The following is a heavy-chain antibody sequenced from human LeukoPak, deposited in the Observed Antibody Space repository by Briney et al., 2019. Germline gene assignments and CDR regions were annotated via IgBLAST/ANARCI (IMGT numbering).Heavy chain of an antibody. D-gene: IGHD3-3*01. Sequence: PSETLSLTCTVSGGSISSYYWSWIRQPPGKGLEWIGYIYYSGSTNCNPSLKSRVTISVDTSKNQFSLKLSSVTAADTAVYYCARGLEWLQYYFDYWGQGTLVTVSS. CDR1: GGSISSYY. CDR3: ARGLEWLQYYFDY. CDR2: IYYSGST. V-gene: IGHV4-59*01. J-gene: IGHJ4*02.